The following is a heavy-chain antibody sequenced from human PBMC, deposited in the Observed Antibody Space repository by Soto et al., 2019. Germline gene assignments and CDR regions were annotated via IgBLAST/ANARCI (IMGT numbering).Heavy chain of an antibody. J-gene: IGHJ6*02. CDR2: INHSGST. CDR3: ARGPARTIPPHYYYYGMDV. V-gene: IGHV4-34*01. CDR1: GGSFSGYY. D-gene: IGHD3-10*01. Sequence: SETLSLTCAVYGGSFSGYYWSWIRQPPGKGLEWIGEINHSGSTNYNPSLKSRVTISVDTSKNQFSLKLSSVTAADTAVYYCARGPARTIPPHYYYYGMDVWGQGTTVTVSS.